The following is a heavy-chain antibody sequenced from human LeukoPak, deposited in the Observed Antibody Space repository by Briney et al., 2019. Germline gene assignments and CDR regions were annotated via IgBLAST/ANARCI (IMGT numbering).Heavy chain of an antibody. J-gene: IGHJ6*03. Sequence: ASVKVSCKVAGKSLTQVSMHWVRQAPGKGLEWMGGFDPEDGETIFAQKFQGRVTLTEDTSTDTAYMELSSLGSDDTAVYYCAREDVDPYYYYYMDVWGKGTTVTVSS. D-gene: IGHD5-12*01. CDR3: AREDVDPYYYYYMDV. V-gene: IGHV1-24*01. CDR2: FDPEDGET. CDR1: GKSLTQVS.